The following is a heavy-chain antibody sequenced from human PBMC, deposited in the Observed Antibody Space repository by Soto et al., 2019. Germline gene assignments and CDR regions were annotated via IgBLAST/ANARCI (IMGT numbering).Heavy chain of an antibody. V-gene: IGHV3-23*01. CDR2: SSATGAGT. J-gene: IGHJ4*02. D-gene: IGHD1-26*01. CDR3: ATDRRAGGNYCFYCDF. CDR1: GFTFSSYG. Sequence: EMQLLESGGGLVQPGGSLRLSCAASGFTFSSYGMTWVRQAPGKGLEWVSFSSATGAGTYFADSVKGRFTISRDNSKNTLYLHMSSMRADDTSVYYCATDRRAGGNYCFYCDFWGQGALVIVSS.